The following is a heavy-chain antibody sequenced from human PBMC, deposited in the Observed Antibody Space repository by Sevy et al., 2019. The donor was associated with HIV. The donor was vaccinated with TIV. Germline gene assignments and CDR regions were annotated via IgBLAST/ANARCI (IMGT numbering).Heavy chain of an antibody. CDR3: ARDPLVDLWSGSGNGMDV. V-gene: IGHV3-7*01. CDR1: GFFFSNYW. J-gene: IGHJ6*02. CDR2: IQQDGSEK. D-gene: IGHD3-3*01. Sequence: GGSLRLSCAASGFFFSNYWMTWVRQAPGKGLEWVANIQQDGSEKYYVDSVKGRFTISRDNAKNSLYLQMNSLRAEDTAVYYCARDPLVDLWSGSGNGMDVWGLGTTVTVSS.